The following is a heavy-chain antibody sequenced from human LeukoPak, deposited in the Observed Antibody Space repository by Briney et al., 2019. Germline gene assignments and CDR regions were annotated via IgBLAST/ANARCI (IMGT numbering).Heavy chain of an antibody. Sequence: SETLSLTCAVYGGSFSGYYWSWIRQPPGKGLEWIGEINHSGSTNYNPSLKSRVTISVDTSKNQFSLRLSSVTAADTAVYYCASSPHCSSTSCPVPFDYWGQGTLVTVSS. CDR1: GGSFSGYY. J-gene: IGHJ4*02. CDR3: ASSPHCSSTSCPVPFDY. D-gene: IGHD2-2*01. V-gene: IGHV4-34*01. CDR2: INHSGST.